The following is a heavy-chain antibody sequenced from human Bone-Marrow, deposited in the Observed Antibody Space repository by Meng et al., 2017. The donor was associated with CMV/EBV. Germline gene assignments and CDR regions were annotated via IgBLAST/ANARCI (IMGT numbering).Heavy chain of an antibody. D-gene: IGHD3-22*01. CDR2: IYSGGST. J-gene: IGHJ4*02. Sequence: GGSLRLSCAASGFTFSSYAMSWVRQAPGKGLEWVSVIYSGGSTYYADSVKGRFTISRDNAKNSLYLQMNSLRAEDTALYYCARDRLGSSGYYSPFDYWGQGTLVTVSS. CDR3: ARDRLGSSGYYSPFDY. CDR1: GFTFSSYA. V-gene: IGHV3-23*03.